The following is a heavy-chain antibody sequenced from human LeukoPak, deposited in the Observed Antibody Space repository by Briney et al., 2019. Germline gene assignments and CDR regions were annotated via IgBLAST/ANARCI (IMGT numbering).Heavy chain of an antibody. J-gene: IGHJ4*02. D-gene: IGHD4-17*01. Sequence: ASVKVSCKASGYTFTGYYMHWVRQAPGQGLEWMGWINPNSGGTNYAQKFQGRVTMTGDTSISTAYMELSRLRSDDTAVYYCARGGPPSYGDGTDYWGQGTLVTVSS. V-gene: IGHV1-2*02. CDR1: GYTFTGYY. CDR2: INPNSGGT. CDR3: ARGGPPSYGDGTDY.